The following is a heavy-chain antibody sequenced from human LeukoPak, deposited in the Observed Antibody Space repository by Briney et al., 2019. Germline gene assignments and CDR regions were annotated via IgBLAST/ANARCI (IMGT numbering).Heavy chain of an antibody. CDR2: INPSGGST. Sequence: ASVKVSCKASGYTFTSYYMHWVRQAPGQGLEWMGIINPSGGSTNYAQKFQGRVTITADESTSTAYMELSSLRSEDTAVYYCASGEYYYDSSGCSPYDYWGQGTLVTVSS. J-gene: IGHJ4*02. CDR3: ASGEYYYDSSGCSPYDY. D-gene: IGHD3-22*01. V-gene: IGHV1-46*01. CDR1: GYTFTSYY.